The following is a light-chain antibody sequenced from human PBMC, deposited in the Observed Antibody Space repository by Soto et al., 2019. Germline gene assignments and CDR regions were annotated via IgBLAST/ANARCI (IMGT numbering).Light chain of an antibody. Sequence: QSVLTQPASVFGSPGQSITISCTGTSSDVGGYNYISWYQQHPGKAPKFIIYDVRNRPSGVSNRFSGSRSGNTASLTISGLHAEDDADYYCSSYTSSSTVIFGGGTKLTVL. V-gene: IGLV2-14*03. CDR1: SSDVGGYNY. CDR2: DVR. CDR3: SSYTSSSTVI. J-gene: IGLJ2*01.